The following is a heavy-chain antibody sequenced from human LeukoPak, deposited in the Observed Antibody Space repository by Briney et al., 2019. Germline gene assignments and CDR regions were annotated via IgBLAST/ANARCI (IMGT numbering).Heavy chain of an antibody. J-gene: IGHJ4*02. V-gene: IGHV4-4*07. CDR3: ARESPRYYDSSGYPDY. Sequence: SETLSLTCTVSGGSISSYYWSWIRQPAGKGLEWIGRIYTSGSTNYNPSLKSRVTISVDTSKNQFSLKLSSVTAADTAVYYCARESPRYYDSSGYPDYWGQGTLVTVSS. CDR2: IYTSGST. D-gene: IGHD3-22*01. CDR1: GGSISSYY.